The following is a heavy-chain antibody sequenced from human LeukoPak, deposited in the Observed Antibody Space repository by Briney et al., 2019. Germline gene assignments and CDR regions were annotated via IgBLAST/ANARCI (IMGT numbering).Heavy chain of an antibody. V-gene: IGHV1-46*01. D-gene: IGHD3-9*01. CDR1: GYTFTSYY. J-gene: IGHJ4*02. Sequence: ASVKVSCKASGYTFTSYYMHWVRQAPGQGLEWMGIINPSGGSTSYAQKFQGRVTMTRDTSTSTVYMELSSLRSEDTAVYYCARECDHDILTEDSAFDYWGQGTLVTVSS. CDR2: INPSGGST. CDR3: ARECDHDILTEDSAFDY.